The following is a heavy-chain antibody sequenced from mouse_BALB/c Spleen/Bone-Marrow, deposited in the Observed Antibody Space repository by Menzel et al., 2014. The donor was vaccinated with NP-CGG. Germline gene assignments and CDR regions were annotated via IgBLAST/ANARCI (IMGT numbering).Heavy chain of an antibody. J-gene: IGHJ3*01. D-gene: IGHD2-1*01. V-gene: IGHV1-18*01. CDR1: GYSFTGYT. CDR3: ARDGNGFAY. CDR2: INPYNGGT. Sequence: EVQLQQSGPELVKPGASMKISCKASGYSFTGYTMNWVKQSHGKSLEWIGLINPYNGGTSYNQKFKGKATLTVDKSSSTAYMELFSLTSEDSAVYYCARDGNGFAYWGQGTLVTVSA.